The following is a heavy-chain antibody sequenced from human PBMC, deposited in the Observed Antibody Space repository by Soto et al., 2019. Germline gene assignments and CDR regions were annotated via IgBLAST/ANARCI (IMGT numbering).Heavy chain of an antibody. CDR3: ARGPFGSSWYDWFDP. CDR2: ISSSSSYI. Sequence: GGSLRLSCAASGFSFSSYSMNWVRQAPGKGLEWVSSISSSSSYIYYADSVKGRFTISRDNAKNSLYLQMNSLRAEDTAVYYCARGPFGSSWYDWFDPWGQGTLVTVSS. CDR1: GFSFSSYS. V-gene: IGHV3-21*01. J-gene: IGHJ5*02. D-gene: IGHD6-13*01.